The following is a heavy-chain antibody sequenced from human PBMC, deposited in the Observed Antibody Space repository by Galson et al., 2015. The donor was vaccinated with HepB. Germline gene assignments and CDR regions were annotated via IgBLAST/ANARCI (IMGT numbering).Heavy chain of an antibody. CDR1: GFTFSRLS. J-gene: IGHJ4*02. V-gene: IGHV3-23*01. D-gene: IGHD1-1*01. CDR2: IGVRGTT. Sequence: SLRLSCAASGFTFSRLSMTWVRQAPGKGLECVSAIGVRGTTDYSDSVKGRFIISRDNSKNMLYLQMNNLRAEDTAVYYCAKGTTDIDYWGQGTLVTVSS. CDR3: AKGTTDIDY.